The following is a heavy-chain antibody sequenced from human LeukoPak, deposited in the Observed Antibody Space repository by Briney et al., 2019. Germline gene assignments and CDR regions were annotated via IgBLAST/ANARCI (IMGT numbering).Heavy chain of an antibody. CDR3: ATYSSLDY. V-gene: IGHV3-53*01. CDR1: GFTISNNY. J-gene: IGHJ4*02. CDR2: IYSGGST. Sequence: GGSLRLSCTASGFTISNNYMSWVRKAQGKGLEWVSLIYSGGSTYYADSVKGRFTISRDNSKNTLYLQMNSLRAEDTAVYYCATYSSLDYWGQGTLVTVSS. D-gene: IGHD3-22*01.